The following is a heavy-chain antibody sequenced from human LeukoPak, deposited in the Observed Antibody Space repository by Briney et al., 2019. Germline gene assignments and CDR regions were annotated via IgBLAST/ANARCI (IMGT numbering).Heavy chain of an antibody. CDR2: IYYRGST. D-gene: IGHD6-13*01. CDR1: GGSISSYY. CDR3: ARTGYTSSWYDY. J-gene: IGHJ4*02. Sequence: SETLSLTCSVSGGSISSYYWNWIRQPPGKGLEWIGYIYYRGSTNYNPSLKSRVTISVDTSKNQFSLKLTSVTAADTAVYYCARTGYTSSWYDYWGQGTLVTVSS. V-gene: IGHV4-59*01.